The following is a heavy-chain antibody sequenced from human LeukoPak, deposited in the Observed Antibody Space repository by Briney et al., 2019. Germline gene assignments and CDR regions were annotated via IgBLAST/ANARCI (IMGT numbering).Heavy chain of an antibody. CDR1: GFTFSMYS. D-gene: IGHD6-19*01. V-gene: IGHV3-23*01. J-gene: IGHJ4*02. CDR2: INDRGGYI. CDR3: VKERDRGIEVADDFDY. Sequence: GGSLRLSCEASGFTFSMYSMAWVRQAPGKGLEWVSVINDRGGYIQDADSVKGRFTISRDNSQNTLFLQMNSLRDEDTAVYYCVKERDRGIEVADDFDYWSQGTLVTVSS.